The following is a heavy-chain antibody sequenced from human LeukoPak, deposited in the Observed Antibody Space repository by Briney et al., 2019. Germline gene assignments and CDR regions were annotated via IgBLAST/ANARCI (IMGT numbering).Heavy chain of an antibody. V-gene: IGHV1-69*13. J-gene: IGHJ3*02. D-gene: IGHD1-14*01. CDR1: GYTFTSYG. CDR3: ARGSNPTASYDAFDI. Sequence: SVKVSCKASGYTFTSYGISWVRQAPGQGLEWMGGIIPIFGTANYAQKFQGRVTITADESTSTAYMELSSLRSEDTAVYYCARGSNPTASYDAFDIWGQGTMVTVSS. CDR2: IIPIFGTA.